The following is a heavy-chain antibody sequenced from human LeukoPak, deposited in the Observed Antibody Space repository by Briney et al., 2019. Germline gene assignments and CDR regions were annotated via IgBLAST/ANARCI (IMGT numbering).Heavy chain of an antibody. CDR3: ARGQGVVPAAYYYYYYYMDV. D-gene: IGHD2-2*01. CDR2: INHSGST. CDR1: GGSFSGYY. J-gene: IGHJ6*03. V-gene: IGHV4-34*01. Sequence: SETLSLTCAVYGGSFSGYYWSWIRQPPGKGLVWIGEINHSGSTNYNPSLKSRVTISVDTSKNQFSLKLSSVTAADTAVYYCARGQGVVPAAYYYYYYYMDVWGKGTTVTVSS.